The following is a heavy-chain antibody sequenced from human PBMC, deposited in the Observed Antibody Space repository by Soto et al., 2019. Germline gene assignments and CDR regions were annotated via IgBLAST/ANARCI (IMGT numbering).Heavy chain of an antibody. CDR2: IYWSDDK. V-gene: IGHV2-5*01. CDR1: GFSLSTSGVG. CDR3: AHRRYGDPTFDY. D-gene: IGHD4-17*01. J-gene: IGHJ4*02. Sequence: QITLKESGPTLVKPTQTLTLTCTISGFSLSTSGVGVGWIRQPPGKALEWLALIYWSDDKYYSPSLKSRLTITKDTSKNQVVLTMTNMDPVNTATYYCAHRRYGDPTFDYWGQGTLVTVSS.